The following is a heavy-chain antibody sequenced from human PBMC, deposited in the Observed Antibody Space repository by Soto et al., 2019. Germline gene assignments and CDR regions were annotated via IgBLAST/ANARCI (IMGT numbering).Heavy chain of an antibody. CDR1: GFIFSGYA. V-gene: IGHV3-30-3*01. D-gene: IGHD3-9*01. Sequence: QVQLVESGGGVVQPGGSLRLSCAASGFIFSGYAMHWVRQAPGKGLEWVAVISYDGNTQYYADSLKGRFTVSRDNSNNILYVEMNNLGDEDTAMYYCAKETNAYEINFWGQGTLVTVSP. J-gene: IGHJ4*02. CDR3: AKETNAYEINF. CDR2: ISYDGNTQ.